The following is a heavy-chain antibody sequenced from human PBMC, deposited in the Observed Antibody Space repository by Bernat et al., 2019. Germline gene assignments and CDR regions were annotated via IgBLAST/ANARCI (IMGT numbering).Heavy chain of an antibody. CDR3: ARGRGGLWFGTFDY. CDR1: GFTFSSYG. Sequence: QVQLVESGGGVVQPGRSLRPSCAASGFTFSSYGMHWVRQAPGQGLEWVAVIWYDGSNKYYADSVKGRFAISRDNSKNTLYLQMNSLRAEDTAVYYCARGRGGLWFGTFDYWGQGALVTVSS. D-gene: IGHD3-10*01. V-gene: IGHV3-33*01. CDR2: IWYDGSNK. J-gene: IGHJ4*02.